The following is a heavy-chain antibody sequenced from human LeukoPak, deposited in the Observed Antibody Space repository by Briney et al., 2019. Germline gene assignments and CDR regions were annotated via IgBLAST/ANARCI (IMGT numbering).Heavy chain of an antibody. D-gene: IGHD4-11*01. V-gene: IGHV3-21*01. CDR2: ISSSSSYI. CDR1: GFTFSSYC. CDR3: AREVLGVTTINWFDP. Sequence: GGSLRLSCAASGFTFSSYCMNWVRQAPGKGLEWVSSISSSSSYIYYADSVKGRFTIYRDNPKNTLHLQMNSLRAEDTAVYYCAREVLGVTTINWFDPWGQGTLVTVSS. J-gene: IGHJ5*02.